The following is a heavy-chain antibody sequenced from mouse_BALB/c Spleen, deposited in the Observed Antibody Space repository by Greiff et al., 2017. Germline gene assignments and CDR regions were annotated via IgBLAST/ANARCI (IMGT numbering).Heavy chain of an antibody. CDR2: ISSGGSYT. D-gene: IGHD2-4*01. CDR1: GFTFSSYT. CDR3: TSMITTSRYFDY. V-gene: IGHV5-6-4*01. Sequence: EVTLVESGGGLVKPGGSLKLSCAASGFTFSSYTMSWVRQTPEKRLEWVATISSGGSYTYYPDSVKGRFTISRDNAKNTLYLQMSSLKSEDTAMYYCTSMITTSRYFDYWGQGTTLTVSS. J-gene: IGHJ2*01.